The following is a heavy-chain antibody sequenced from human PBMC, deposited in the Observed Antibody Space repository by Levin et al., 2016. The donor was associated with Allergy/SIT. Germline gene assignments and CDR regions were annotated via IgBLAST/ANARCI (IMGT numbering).Heavy chain of an antibody. Sequence: GESLKISCAASGFTFSSYGMHWVRQAPGKGLEWVAVISYDGSNKYYADSVKGRFTISRDNSKNTLYLQMNSLRAEDTAVYYCAKDRNSGYGDAFDIWGQGTMVTVSS. J-gene: IGHJ3*02. CDR3: AKDRNSGYGDAFDI. V-gene: IGHV3-30*18. CDR1: GFTFSSYG. D-gene: IGHD5-12*01. CDR2: ISYDGSNK.